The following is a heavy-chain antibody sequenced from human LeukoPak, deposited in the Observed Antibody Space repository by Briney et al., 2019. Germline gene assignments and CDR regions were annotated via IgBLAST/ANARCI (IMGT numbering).Heavy chain of an antibody. Sequence: GGSLRLSCAASGFTFSSYSMHWVRQAPGKGLEWVAFIRYDGSNKYYADSVKGRFTISRDNSKNTLYLQMNSLRAEDTAVYYCAKAGGSSSWYFDYWGQGTLVTVSS. CDR2: IRYDGSNK. J-gene: IGHJ4*02. CDR1: GFTFSSYS. D-gene: IGHD6-13*01. V-gene: IGHV3-30*02. CDR3: AKAGGSSSWYFDY.